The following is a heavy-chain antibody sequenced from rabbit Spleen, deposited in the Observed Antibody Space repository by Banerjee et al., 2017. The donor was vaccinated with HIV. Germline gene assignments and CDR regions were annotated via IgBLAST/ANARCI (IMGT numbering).Heavy chain of an antibody. CDR2: IYAGSSGNP. Sequence: QQQLEESGGGLVKPGGTLTLTCTASGFSFSSGYYMCWVRQAPGKRLEWIACIYAGSSGNPYYASWAKGRFTISKTSSTTVTLQMTSLTAADTATYFCARDTGTSFSSYGMDLWGQGTLVTVS. J-gene: IGHJ6*01. CDR3: ARDTGTSFSSYGMDL. V-gene: IGHV1S45*01. CDR1: GFSFSSGYY. D-gene: IGHD7-1*01.